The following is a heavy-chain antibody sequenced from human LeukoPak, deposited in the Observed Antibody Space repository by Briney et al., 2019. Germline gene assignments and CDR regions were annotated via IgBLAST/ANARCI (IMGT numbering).Heavy chain of an antibody. J-gene: IGHJ4*02. CDR3: ARAGWKDDYVWGSYRIDY. V-gene: IGHV4-30-4*08. CDR2: IYYSGST. Sequence: SETLSLTCTVSGGSTSSGDYYWSWIRQPPGKGLEWIGYIYYSGSTYYNPSLKSRVTISVDTSKNQFSLKLSSVTAADTAVYYCARAGWKDDYVWGSYRIDYWGQGTLVTVSS. CDR1: GGSTSSGDYY. D-gene: IGHD3-16*02.